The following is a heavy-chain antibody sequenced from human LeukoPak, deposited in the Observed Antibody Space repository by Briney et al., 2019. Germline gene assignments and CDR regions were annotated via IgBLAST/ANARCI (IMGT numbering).Heavy chain of an antibody. D-gene: IGHD2-2*02. Sequence: GGSLRLSCAASGFTFSSYGMHWDRQAPGKGLEWVAVIWYDGSNKYYADSVKGRFTISRDNSKNTLYLQMNSLRAEDTAVYYCARDLCSSTSCYTPGFDYWGQGTLVTVSS. CDR3: ARDLCSSTSCYTPGFDY. J-gene: IGHJ4*02. CDR1: GFTFSSYG. CDR2: IWYDGSNK. V-gene: IGHV3-33*01.